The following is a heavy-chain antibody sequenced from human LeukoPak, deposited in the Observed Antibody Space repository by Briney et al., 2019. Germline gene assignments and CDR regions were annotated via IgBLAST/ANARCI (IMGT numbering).Heavy chain of an antibody. CDR2: IYNTGST. Sequence: GGSLRLSCAASGFIVSSNYMSWVRQAPGRGLEWVSVIYNTGSTNYADSVKGRFTISRDNSKSTLYLQMNSLRAEDTAVYYCARDSNFILDWGQGTLVTVSS. CDR3: ARDSNFILD. V-gene: IGHV3-53*01. J-gene: IGHJ4*02. CDR1: GFIVSSNY. D-gene: IGHD1-1*01.